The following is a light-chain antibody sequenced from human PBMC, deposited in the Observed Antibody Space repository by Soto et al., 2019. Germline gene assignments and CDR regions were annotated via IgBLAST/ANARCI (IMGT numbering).Light chain of an antibody. Sequence: IVLTQSPATLSLSPGERATLSCRASESVSSYLVWYQQKPGQAPRLLIHDASNRATGIPARFSGSGSGTDFTLTISSLEPEDFAVYYGQQRSIGITFGQGTRLEIK. CDR1: ESVSSY. CDR2: DAS. J-gene: IGKJ5*01. CDR3: QQRSIGIT. V-gene: IGKV3-11*01.